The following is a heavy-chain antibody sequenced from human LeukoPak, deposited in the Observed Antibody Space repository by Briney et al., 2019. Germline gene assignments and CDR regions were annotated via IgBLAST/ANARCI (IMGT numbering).Heavy chain of an antibody. J-gene: IGHJ4*02. V-gene: IGHV4-39*07. CDR3: TSHDSGSYYRFDY. D-gene: IGHD1-26*01. Sequence: SETLSLTCTVSGGSISTSSYYWGWIRQPPGKGLGWIGSIYYSGSTYYNPSLKSRVTISLDTSKNQFSLKLSSVTAADTAVYYCTSHDSGSYYRFDYWGQGTLVTVSS. CDR2: IYYSGST. CDR1: GGSISTSSYY.